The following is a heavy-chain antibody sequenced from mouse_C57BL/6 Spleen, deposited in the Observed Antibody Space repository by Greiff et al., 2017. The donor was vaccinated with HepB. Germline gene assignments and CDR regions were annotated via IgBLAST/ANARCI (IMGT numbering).Heavy chain of an antibody. D-gene: IGHD3-3*01. CDR2: IWTGGGT. Sequence: VKLMESGPGLVAPSQRLSITCTVSGFSLTSYAISWVRQPPGKGLEWLGVIWTGGGTNYNSALKSRLSISKDNSKSQVFLKMNSLQTDDTARYYCARGGTGLGYYYFDYWGQGTTLTVSS. V-gene: IGHV2-9-1*01. CDR1: GFSLTSYA. CDR3: ARGGTGLGYYYFDY. J-gene: IGHJ2*01.